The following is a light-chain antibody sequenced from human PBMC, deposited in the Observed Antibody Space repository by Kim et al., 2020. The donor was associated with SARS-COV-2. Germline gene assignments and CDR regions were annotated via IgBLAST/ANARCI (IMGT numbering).Light chain of an antibody. Sequence: ACVGDRVTIDRRESQGISRAGAGYQQTPGKAPKLLIYGVVSLESGVTSRFSGSGSGTDFTLTISSLQPEDFATYYCQQFNSYPYTFGRGTKLEIK. J-gene: IGKJ2*01. CDR3: QQFNSYPYT. CDR1: QGISRA. CDR2: GVV. V-gene: IGKV1-13*02.